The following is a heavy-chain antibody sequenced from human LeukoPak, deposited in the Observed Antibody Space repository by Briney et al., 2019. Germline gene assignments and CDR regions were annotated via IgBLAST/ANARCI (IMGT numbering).Heavy chain of an antibody. J-gene: IGHJ4*02. V-gene: IGHV4-59*08. Sequence: SETLPLTCTVSGGSISSYYWSWIRQPPGKGLEWIGYIYYSGSTNYNPSLKSRVTISVDTSKNQFPLKLSSVTAADTAVYYCARQGIAVADPFDYWGQGTLVTVSS. CDR1: GGSISSYY. D-gene: IGHD6-19*01. CDR2: IYYSGST. CDR3: ARQGIAVADPFDY.